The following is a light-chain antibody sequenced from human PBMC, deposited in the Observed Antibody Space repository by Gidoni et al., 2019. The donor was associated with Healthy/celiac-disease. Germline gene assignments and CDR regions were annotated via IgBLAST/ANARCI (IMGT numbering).Light chain of an antibody. Sequence: DIQMTQSPSSLSASVGDRVTITCRASQSISSYLNWYQQKPGKAPKLLIYAASSLQSGVPSRSSGSGSGTDFTLTISSLQPEDFATYYCQQSYSTPRATFGQGTKLEIK. CDR3: QQSYSTPRAT. CDR1: QSISSY. J-gene: IGKJ2*01. V-gene: IGKV1-39*01. CDR2: AAS.